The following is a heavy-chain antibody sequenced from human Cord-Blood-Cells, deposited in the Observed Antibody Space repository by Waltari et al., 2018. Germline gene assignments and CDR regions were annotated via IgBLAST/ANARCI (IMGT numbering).Heavy chain of an antibody. D-gene: IGHD6-19*01. V-gene: IGHV4-34*01. CDR3: AGDIAVSATWD. CDR1: GGSFSGYY. CDR2: INHSGMT. Sequence: QVQLQQWGAGLLKPSETLSLTCAVNGGSFSGYYWSWIRQPPGKGLEWIGEINHSGMTNYNPALKSRFTISVDTSKNQFSLKLSSVTAAATAVYYCAGDIAVSATWDWGQGTLVTVCS. J-gene: IGHJ4*02.